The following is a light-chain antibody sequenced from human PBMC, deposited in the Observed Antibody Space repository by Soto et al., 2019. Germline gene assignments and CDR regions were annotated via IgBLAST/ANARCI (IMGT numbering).Light chain of an antibody. CDR3: QQYGSSPLT. Sequence: EILMTQSPATLSVSPGEEATLSCRASESVRDNYLAWYQQRSGQAPRLVIYGASSRASAVPDRFSGSGSGADFTLTISRLEPEDFAVYYCQQYGSSPLTFGGGTKVDIK. CDR1: ESVRDNY. CDR2: GAS. J-gene: IGKJ4*01. V-gene: IGKV3-20*01.